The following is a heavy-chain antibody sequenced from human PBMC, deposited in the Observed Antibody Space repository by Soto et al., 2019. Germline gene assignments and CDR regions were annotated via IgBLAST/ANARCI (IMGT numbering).Heavy chain of an antibody. Sequence: EVQLVESGGTLVQQGGSLRLSCAASGFTVSSIYMNWVRQAPGKGLEWVSVMYSGGSTYYADYVQGRFTISRDNAKNTLYLQMNSRRAEETAVYYCARDWLLSNWGQGTLVTVS. CDR1: GFTVSSIY. J-gene: IGHJ4*02. CDR2: MYSGGST. V-gene: IGHV3-66*01. CDR3: ARDWLLSN. D-gene: IGHD3-9*01.